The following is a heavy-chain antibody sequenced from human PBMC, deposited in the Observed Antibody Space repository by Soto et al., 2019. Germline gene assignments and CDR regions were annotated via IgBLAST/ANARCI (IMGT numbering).Heavy chain of an antibody. J-gene: IGHJ6*01. V-gene: IGHV3-48*02. Sequence: EVQLVESGGGLVQPGGSLRLSCAASGFTFSLYSMSWVRQAPGKGLEWVSYISRSSTGIHYADSVKGRFTISRDEVTNSMHLQMNSLRDGDTAVYYCARAVTWGLDVWGQGTTVSISS. D-gene: IGHD3-10*01. CDR1: GFTFSLYS. CDR3: ARAVTWGLDV. CDR2: ISRSSTGI.